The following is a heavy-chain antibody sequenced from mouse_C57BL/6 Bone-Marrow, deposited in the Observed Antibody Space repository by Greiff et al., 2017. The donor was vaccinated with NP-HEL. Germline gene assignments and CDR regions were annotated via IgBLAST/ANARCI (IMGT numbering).Heavy chain of an antibody. CDR1: GFTFTDYY. CDR3: ASQSSYDWYFDV. V-gene: IGHV7-3*01. Sequence: EVKLMESGGGLVQPGGSLSLSCAASGFTFTDYYMSWVRQPPGKALEWLGFIRNKANGYTTEYRASVKGRFTIYRDNSQSILYLQLQALRAEDSATYYCASQSSYDWYFDVWGTGTTVTVSS. CDR2: IRNKANGYTT. D-gene: IGHD1-1*01. J-gene: IGHJ1*03.